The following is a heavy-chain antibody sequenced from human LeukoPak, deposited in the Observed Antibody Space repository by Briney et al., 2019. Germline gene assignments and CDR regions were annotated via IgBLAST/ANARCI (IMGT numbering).Heavy chain of an antibody. V-gene: IGHV3-30*03. D-gene: IGHD1-26*01. CDR1: GFTVSSNY. CDR3: VREATTQNAFDI. Sequence: PGGSLRLSCAASGFTVSSNYMSWVRQAPGKGLEWVALISYDESEKYYADSVKGRFSISRDNSKNTLYLQMNSLRAEDTAVYQCVREATTQNAFDIWGQGTLVTVSS. CDR2: ISYDESEK. J-gene: IGHJ3*02.